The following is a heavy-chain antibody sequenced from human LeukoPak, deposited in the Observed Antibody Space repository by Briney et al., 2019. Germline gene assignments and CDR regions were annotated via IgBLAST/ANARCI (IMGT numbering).Heavy chain of an antibody. D-gene: IGHD6-19*01. V-gene: IGHV3-21*01. CDR3: AREYGSGWYDY. Sequence: GGSLRLSCAASGFTFSSYIMNWVRQAPGKGLEWVSPISSSSSYIYYADSVKGRFTISRDNAKNSLYLQMNSLTVEDTAVYYCAREYGSGWYDYWGQGTLVTVSS. CDR1: GFTFSSYI. J-gene: IGHJ4*02. CDR2: ISSSSSYI.